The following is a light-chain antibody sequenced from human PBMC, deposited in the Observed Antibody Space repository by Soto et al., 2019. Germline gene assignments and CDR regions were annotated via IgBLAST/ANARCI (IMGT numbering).Light chain of an antibody. CDR3: QQYGNSPQT. CDR1: QTVSSN. J-gene: IGKJ1*01. CDR2: GAS. V-gene: IGKV3-20*01. Sequence: PGGRATLSCRASQTVSSNLAWYQQKPGQAPRLLIYGASSRATGIPNRFSGSGSGTDFTLTISRLEPEDFAVYYCQQYGNSPQTFGQGTKVDI.